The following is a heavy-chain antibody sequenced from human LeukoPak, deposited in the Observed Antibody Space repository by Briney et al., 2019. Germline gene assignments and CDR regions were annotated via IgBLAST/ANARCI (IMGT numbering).Heavy chain of an antibody. J-gene: IGHJ3*02. CDR1: GYTFTSYG. Sequence: ASVKVSCKASGYTFTSYGISWVRQAPGQGLEWMGWINPNSGGTNYAQKFQGRVTMTRDTSISTAYMELSRLRSDDTAVYYCARVFYYYDSSGYYVYDAFDIWGQGTMVTVSS. V-gene: IGHV1-2*02. CDR2: INPNSGGT. D-gene: IGHD3-22*01. CDR3: ARVFYYYDSSGYYVYDAFDI.